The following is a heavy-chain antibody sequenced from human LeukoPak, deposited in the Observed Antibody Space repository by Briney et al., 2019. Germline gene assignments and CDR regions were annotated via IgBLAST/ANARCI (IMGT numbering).Heavy chain of an antibody. CDR3: ARDRSSSWFFFYYYGMDV. D-gene: IGHD6-13*01. V-gene: IGHV3-11*01. Sequence: GGSLRLSCAASGFTFSDYYMSWIRQAPGKGLEWVSYISSSGSTIYYADSVKGRFTISRDNAKNSLYLQMNSLRAEDTAVYYCARDRSSSWFFFYYYGMDVWGLGTTVTVSS. CDR2: ISSSGSTI. J-gene: IGHJ6*02. CDR1: GFTFSDYY.